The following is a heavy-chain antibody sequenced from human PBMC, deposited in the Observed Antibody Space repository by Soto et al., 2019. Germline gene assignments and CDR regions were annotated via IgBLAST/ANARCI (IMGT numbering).Heavy chain of an antibody. D-gene: IGHD1-1*01. CDR3: ARDNWNSY. V-gene: IGHV3-74*01. CDR1: GFTFSSYW. Sequence: GGSLRLSCAASGFTFSSYWVHWVRQAPGKGLVWVSRVKSDGSSTSYADSVKGRFTISRDNAKNTLYLQMNSLRAEDTAVYYCARDNWNSYWGQGTLVTVSS. CDR2: VKSDGSST. J-gene: IGHJ4*02.